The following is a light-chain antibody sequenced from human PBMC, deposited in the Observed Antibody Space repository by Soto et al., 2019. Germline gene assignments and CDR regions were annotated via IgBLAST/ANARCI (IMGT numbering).Light chain of an antibody. CDR2: DVN. CDR1: SSDVGGYNY. Sequence: QSVLTQPASVSGSPGPSITLSCTGTSSDVGGYNYVNWYQQDPAKGPKLLIFDVNNRPPGVSNRFSGSKSGNTASLTISALQPEDEADYFYSSYTSSATYLLGSGTKVTVL. V-gene: IGLV2-14*03. J-gene: IGLJ1*01. CDR3: SSYTSSATYL.